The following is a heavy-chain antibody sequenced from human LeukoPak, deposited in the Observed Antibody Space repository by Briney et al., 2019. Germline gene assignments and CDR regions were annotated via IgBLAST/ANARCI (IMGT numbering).Heavy chain of an antibody. CDR2: ISSSSSYI. Sequence: GGSLRLSCAASGFTSSSYSMNWVRQAPGKGLEWVSSISSSSSYIYYADSVKGRFTISRDNAKNSLYLQMNSLRAEDTAVYYCARDGLVGYDILTGYYERYYMDVWGKGTTVTVSS. V-gene: IGHV3-21*01. D-gene: IGHD3-9*01. J-gene: IGHJ6*03. CDR1: GFTSSSYS. CDR3: ARDGLVGYDILTGYYERYYMDV.